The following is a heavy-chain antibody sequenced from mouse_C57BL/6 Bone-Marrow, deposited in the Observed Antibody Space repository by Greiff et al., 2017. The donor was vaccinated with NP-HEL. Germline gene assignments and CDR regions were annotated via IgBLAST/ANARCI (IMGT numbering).Heavy chain of an antibody. CDR2: INPNNGGT. Sequence: EVQLQQSGPELVKPGASVKISCKASGYTFTDYYMNWVKQSHGKSLEWIGDINPNNGGTSYNQKFKGKATLTVDKSSSTAYMELRSLTSEDSAVYYCARWEERDWYFDVWGTGTTVTVSS. CDR1: GYTFTDYY. J-gene: IGHJ1*03. D-gene: IGHD4-1*01. V-gene: IGHV1-26*01. CDR3: ARWEERDWYFDV.